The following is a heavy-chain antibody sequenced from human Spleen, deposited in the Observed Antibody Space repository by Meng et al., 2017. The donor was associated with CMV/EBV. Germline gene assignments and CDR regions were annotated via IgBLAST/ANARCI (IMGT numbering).Heavy chain of an antibody. Sequence: GGSLRLSCAASGFTFSNAWMSWVRQAPGKGLEWVGRIKRKTDGGTKDYAAPVKGRFTISRDDSKNTLYLQMNGLNTEDTAVHYCTTGGIALTGYSSYYYYNGMDVWGQGTTVTVSS. D-gene: IGHD3-9*01. J-gene: IGHJ6*02. CDR1: GFTFSNAW. V-gene: IGHV3-15*01. CDR3: TTGGIALTGYSSYYYYNGMDV. CDR2: IKRKTDGGTK.